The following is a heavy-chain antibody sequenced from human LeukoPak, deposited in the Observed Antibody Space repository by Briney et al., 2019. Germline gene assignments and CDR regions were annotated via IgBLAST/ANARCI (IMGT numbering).Heavy chain of an antibody. J-gene: IGHJ4*02. D-gene: IGHD3-22*01. Sequence: QSGGSLRLSCVVSGLTFSNYWMIWVRQAPGKGLEWVANIKQDGSEKYYVDSVKGRFTISRDNAKNSLYLQINSLRAEDTAVYYCAREGDSSAYYCDYWGQGTLVTVSS. CDR3: AREGDSSAYYCDY. V-gene: IGHV3-7*03. CDR1: GLTFSNYW. CDR2: IKQDGSEK.